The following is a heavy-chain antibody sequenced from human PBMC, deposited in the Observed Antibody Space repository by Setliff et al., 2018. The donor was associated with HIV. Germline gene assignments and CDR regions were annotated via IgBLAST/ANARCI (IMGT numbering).Heavy chain of an antibody. Sequence: GGSLRLACAASVFTFKNAWMNGVRQAPGKGLEWIGRIKSKTDGGTTDYAAPVKGRFTISRDDSKTTLYLQMNSLKTEDTAVYYCTTEDPWLRFGHWGQGTLVTVSS. CDR2: IKSKTDGGTT. J-gene: IGHJ5*02. CDR3: TTEDPWLRFGH. V-gene: IGHV3-15*01. D-gene: IGHD5-12*01. CDR1: VFTFKNAW.